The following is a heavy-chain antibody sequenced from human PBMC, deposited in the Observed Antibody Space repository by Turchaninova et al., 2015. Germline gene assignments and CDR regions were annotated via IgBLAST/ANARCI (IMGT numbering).Heavy chain of an antibody. J-gene: IGHJ4*02. Sequence: QMQLVQSGPEVKKPGTSVKVSCKASGFTFSNSAVQWVRQARGQRLEWFGWIVVGSGQTTYAQEFQERVTITRDKATXXAYXXXSNLRSDXXAVYYCTAGVVATGGXWGQGXLVIVSS. V-gene: IGHV1-58*01. CDR2: IVVGSGQT. D-gene: IGHD2-15*01. CDR1: GFTFSNSA. CDR3: TAGVVATGGX.